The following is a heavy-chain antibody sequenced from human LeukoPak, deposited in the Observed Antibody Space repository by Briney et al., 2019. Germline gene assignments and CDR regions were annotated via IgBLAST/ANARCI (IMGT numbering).Heavy chain of an antibody. Sequence: GASVTVSCKASGYTFTSYDINWVRQATGQGLEWMGWMNPNSGNTGYAQKFQGRVTMTRNTSISTAYMELSSLRSEDTAVYYCARGTVVTALIDYWGQGTLVTVSS. CDR3: ARGTVVTALIDY. J-gene: IGHJ4*02. V-gene: IGHV1-8*01. CDR1: GYTFTSYD. CDR2: MNPNSGNT. D-gene: IGHD2-21*02.